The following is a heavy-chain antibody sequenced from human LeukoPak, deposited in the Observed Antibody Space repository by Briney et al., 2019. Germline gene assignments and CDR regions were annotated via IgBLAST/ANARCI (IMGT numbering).Heavy chain of an antibody. D-gene: IGHD3-9*01. V-gene: IGHV1-46*01. CDR1: GGTVTSYY. CDR3: ARDLSGILTGQGF. J-gene: IGHJ4*02. CDR2: INPSGGST. Sequence: GASVKFSCKASGGTVTSYYMHWVRQAPGQGLEWRGIINPSGGSTSYAQKFQGRGTMTRDTSTSTVNIELSRLRSEDTAVYSCARDLSGILTGQGFWGQGTLVTVSS.